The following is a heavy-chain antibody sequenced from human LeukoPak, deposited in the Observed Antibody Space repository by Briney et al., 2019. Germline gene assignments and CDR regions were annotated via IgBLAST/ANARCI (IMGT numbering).Heavy chain of an antibody. J-gene: IGHJ4*02. CDR1: GFMFSSSG. V-gene: IGHV3-33*01. D-gene: IGHD4-23*01. CDR3: ARDGGTSHFDY. Sequence: PGRSLRLSCAASGFMFSSSGMHWVRQAPGKGREWVAFIWYDGSNKYSADSVKGRITISRDNSKNTLYLQMNSLRAEDTAVYYCARDGGTSHFDYWGQGTLVTVSS. CDR2: IWYDGSNK.